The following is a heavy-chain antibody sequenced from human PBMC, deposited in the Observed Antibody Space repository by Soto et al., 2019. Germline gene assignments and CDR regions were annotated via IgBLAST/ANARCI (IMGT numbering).Heavy chain of an antibody. CDR2: IFYSGST. V-gene: IGHV4-59*01. J-gene: IGHJ4*02. CDR3: ASMIGDPVLSFDS. Sequence: QVQLQESGPGLVKPSETLSLTCTVSGGSISSYYWSWIRQPPGKGLEWIGFIFYSGSTSYNPSLKRRVXISVDTSENQFSLKLSAVTAADTAVYYCASMIGDPVLSFDSWGQGTLVAVSS. CDR1: GGSISSYY. D-gene: IGHD3-10*02.